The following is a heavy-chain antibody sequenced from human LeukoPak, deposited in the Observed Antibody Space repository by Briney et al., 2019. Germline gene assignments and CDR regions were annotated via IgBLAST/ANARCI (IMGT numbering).Heavy chain of an antibody. CDR2: ISSSGSTI. V-gene: IGHV3-11*01. Sequence: LSLTCTVSGGSISSYYMSWIRQAPGKGLEWVSYISSSGSTIYYADSVKGRFTISKDNAKNSLYLQMNSLRAEDTAVYYCARDQSARQGDWFDPWGQGTLVTVSS. CDR3: ARDQSARQGDWFDP. J-gene: IGHJ5*02. D-gene: IGHD6-25*01. CDR1: GGSISSYY.